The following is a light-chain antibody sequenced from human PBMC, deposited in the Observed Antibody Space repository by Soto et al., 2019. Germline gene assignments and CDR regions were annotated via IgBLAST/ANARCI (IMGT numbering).Light chain of an antibody. CDR3: AAWDDSLKGHV. J-gene: IGLJ1*01. CDR1: SSNVGRNT. V-gene: IGLV1-44*01. CDR2: SNT. Sequence: QSVLAQPPSASGTPGQRVTVSCSGGSSNVGRNTVNWFQQLPGTAPKPLIYSNTQRPSGVPDRFSGSKSGTSASLAISGLQSEDEADYYCAAWDDSLKGHVFGTGTKLTVL.